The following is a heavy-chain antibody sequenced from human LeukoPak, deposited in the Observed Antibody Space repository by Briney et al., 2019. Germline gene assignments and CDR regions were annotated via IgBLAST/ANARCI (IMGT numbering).Heavy chain of an antibody. V-gene: IGHV4-4*02. CDR2: IYHSGST. CDR3: ARVKGYYDSSGSKNRAFDI. D-gene: IGHD3-22*01. Sequence: SGTLSLTCAVSGGSISSSNWWSWVRQPPGKGLEWIGEIYHSGSTNYNPSLKSRVTISVDKSKNQFSLKLSSVTAADTAVYYCARVKGYYDSSGSKNRAFDIWGQGTMVTVSS. CDR1: GGSISSSNW. J-gene: IGHJ3*02.